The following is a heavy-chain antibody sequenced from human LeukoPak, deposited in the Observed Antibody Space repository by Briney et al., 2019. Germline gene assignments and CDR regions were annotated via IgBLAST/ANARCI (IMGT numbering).Heavy chain of an antibody. CDR3: STAPEIVRWGRFDP. CDR2: ISGSGGST. Sequence: PGGSLRLSCAASGFTFSSYAMSWIRQAPGKGLEWVSAISGSGGSTYYADFEKGRFTISSNNYKNSLDMQMNMPRAEDTVDYCCSTAPEIVRWGRFDPWVQGTLVTVSS. V-gene: IGHV3-23*01. CDR1: GFTFSSYA. D-gene: IGHD4-23*01. J-gene: IGHJ5*02.